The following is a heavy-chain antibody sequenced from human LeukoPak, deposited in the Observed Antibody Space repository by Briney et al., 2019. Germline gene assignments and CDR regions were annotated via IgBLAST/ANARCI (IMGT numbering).Heavy chain of an antibody. CDR3: AKVNAPYYDFWSGHYYYFDY. D-gene: IGHD3-3*01. V-gene: IGHV3-9*01. Sequence: GRSLRLSCAASGFTFDDYAMPWVRHAPGKGLEWVSGISWNSGSIGYADSVKGRFTISRDNAKNSLYLQMNSLRAEDTALYYCAKVNAPYYDFWSGHYYYFDYWGQGTLVTVSS. CDR2: ISWNSGSI. J-gene: IGHJ4*02. CDR1: GFTFDDYA.